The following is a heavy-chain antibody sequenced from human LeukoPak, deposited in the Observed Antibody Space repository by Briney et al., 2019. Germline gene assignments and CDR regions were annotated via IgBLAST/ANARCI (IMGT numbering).Heavy chain of an antibody. V-gene: IGHV1-8*03. D-gene: IGHD2-2*02. J-gene: IGHJ3*02. Sequence: ASVKVSCKASGYTFTSYDINWVRQATGQGLEWMGWMSPNSGNTGYAQKFQGRVTITRNTSISTAYMELSSLRSEDTAVYYCARGLGVVVPAAIGGDAFDIWGQGTMVTVSS. CDR1: GYTFTSYD. CDR3: ARGLGVVVPAAIGGDAFDI. CDR2: MSPNSGNT.